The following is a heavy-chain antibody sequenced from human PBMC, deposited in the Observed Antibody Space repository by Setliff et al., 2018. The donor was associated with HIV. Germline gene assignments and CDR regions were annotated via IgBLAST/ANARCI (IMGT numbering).Heavy chain of an antibody. CDR1: GASINSGSYY. D-gene: IGHD2-21*01. J-gene: IGHJ5*02. V-gene: IGHV4-31*03. CDR3: ARDIQASLDPPYGYNYCDP. CDR2: IYYSGST. Sequence: SETLSLPCSVSGASINSGSYYWTWIRQHPGKGLEWTGYIYYSGSTYYNPSLKSRRAMSLDTSSNQFSLKLRSVPAADTAVYYCARDIQASLDPPYGYNYCDPWGQGILVTVSS.